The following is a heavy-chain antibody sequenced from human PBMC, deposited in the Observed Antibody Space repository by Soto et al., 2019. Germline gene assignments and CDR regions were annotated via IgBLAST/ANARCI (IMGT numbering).Heavy chain of an antibody. D-gene: IGHD2-8*01. CDR1: GFTFSSYG. CDR2: ISYDGNEK. CDR3: AKQRMGYVGYCTTGTCYFDS. Sequence: PGGSLRLSCAASGFTFSSYGMHWVRQAPGKGLELVAVISYDGNEKYYADFVKGRFTISRDNSKEMLHLQMNSLRTEDTAVYYCAKQRMGYVGYCTTGTCYFDSWGQGTLVTVSS. V-gene: IGHV3-30*18. J-gene: IGHJ4*02.